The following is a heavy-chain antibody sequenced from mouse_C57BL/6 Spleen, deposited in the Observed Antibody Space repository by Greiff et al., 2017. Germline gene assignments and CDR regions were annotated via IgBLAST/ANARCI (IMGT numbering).Heavy chain of an antibody. V-gene: IGHV5-9-1*02. CDR2: ISSGGDYI. J-gene: IGHJ4*01. CDR3: TSQPRYDYDGDAMDY. Sequence: EVHLVESGEGLVKPGGSLKLSCAASGFTFSSYAMSWVRQTPEKRLEWVAYISSGGDYIYYADTVKGRFTISRDNARNTLYLQMSSLKSEDTAMYYCTSQPRYDYDGDAMDYWGQGTSVTVSS. CDR1: GFTFSSYA. D-gene: IGHD2-4*01.